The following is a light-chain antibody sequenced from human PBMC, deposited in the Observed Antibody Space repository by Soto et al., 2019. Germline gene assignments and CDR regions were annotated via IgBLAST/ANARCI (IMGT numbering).Light chain of an antibody. J-gene: IGKJ1*01. CDR3: LKYNSAPWT. V-gene: IGKV1-27*01. CDR1: QGISNY. Sequence: DIQMTQSPSSLSAPVGDRVTITCRASQGISNYLAWYHQKPGKVPKLLIYAASTLQSGVPSRFSGSGSGTDFTLTISSLQPEDVATYYCLKYNSAPWTFGQGTKVDIK. CDR2: AAS.